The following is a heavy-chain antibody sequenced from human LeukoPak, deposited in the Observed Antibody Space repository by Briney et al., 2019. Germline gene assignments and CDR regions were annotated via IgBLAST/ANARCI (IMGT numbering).Heavy chain of an antibody. Sequence: RGGSLRLSCAASGFTFSSFWMHWVRQAPGKGLVWVSRINSDGSSTSYADSVKGRFTISRDNAKNTLYLQMNSLRAEDTAVYYCASPIAAAAGDAFDIWGQGTMVTVSS. J-gene: IGHJ3*02. D-gene: IGHD6-13*01. CDR1: GFTFSSFW. CDR3: ASPIAAAAGDAFDI. V-gene: IGHV3-74*01. CDR2: INSDGSST.